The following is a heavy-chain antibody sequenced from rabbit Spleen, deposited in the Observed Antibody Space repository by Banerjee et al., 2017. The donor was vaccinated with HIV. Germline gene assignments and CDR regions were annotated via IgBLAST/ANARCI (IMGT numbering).Heavy chain of an antibody. CDR2: IYAGSFDST. J-gene: IGHJ4*01. CDR3: ARDQAGYAGYGYTWGL. D-gene: IGHD6-1*01. CDR1: GIDFSSDYA. Sequence: QSLEESGGDLVKPGGTLTLTCKASGIDFSSDYAMCWVRQAPGKGLEWIACIYAGSFDSTAYASWVNGRFTISSHNAQNTLYLQLNSLTAADTATYFCARDQAGYAGYGYTWGLWGPGTLVTVS. V-gene: IGHV1S40*01.